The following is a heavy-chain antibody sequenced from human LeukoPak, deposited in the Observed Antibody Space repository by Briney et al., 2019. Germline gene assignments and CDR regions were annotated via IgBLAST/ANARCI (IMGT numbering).Heavy chain of an antibody. CDR2: IYHSGST. CDR3: ARYDVWGSYRAFDY. J-gene: IGHJ4*02. CDR1: GGSISSSNW. V-gene: IGHV4-4*02. Sequence: SETLSLTCVVSGGSISSSNWWSWVRQPPEKGLEWIGEIYHSGSTNYNPSLKSRVTISVDTSKNQFSLKLSSVTAADTAVYYCARYDVWGSYRAFDYWGQGTLVTVSS. D-gene: IGHD3-16*02.